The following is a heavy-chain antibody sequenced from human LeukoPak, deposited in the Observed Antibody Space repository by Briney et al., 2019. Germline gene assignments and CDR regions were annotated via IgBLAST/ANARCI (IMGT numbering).Heavy chain of an antibody. Sequence: GESLKISCXGSXXXXXSXXXXXVRQXPGXXXXXXXXIYPGDSDTRYSPSFQGQVTISADKSISTAYLQWSSLKASDTAMYYCARHCSLPYDAFDIWGQGTMVTVSS. CDR2: IYPGDSDT. CDR1: XXXXXSXX. V-gene: IGHV5-51*01. D-gene: IGHD2-15*01. CDR3: ARHCSLPYDAFDI. J-gene: IGHJ3*02.